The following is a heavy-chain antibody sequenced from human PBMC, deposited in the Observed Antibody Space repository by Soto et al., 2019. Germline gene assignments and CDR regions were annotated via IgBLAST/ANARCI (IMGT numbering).Heavy chain of an antibody. D-gene: IGHD6-25*01. CDR2: IYYTGGN. CDR1: GGSIGSTDSY. J-gene: IGHJ1*01. Sequence: QVQLQESGPGLVEPSQTLSLTCTVSGGSIGSTDSYWSWIRRPPGKGLEWIGYIYYTGGNFYNPYLKSRLNISLETSSNKFSLTLTSVTATDTGIYYCARGGSGWAEYFQHWGQGTLVAVSS. V-gene: IGHV4-30-4*08. CDR3: ARGGSGWAEYFQH.